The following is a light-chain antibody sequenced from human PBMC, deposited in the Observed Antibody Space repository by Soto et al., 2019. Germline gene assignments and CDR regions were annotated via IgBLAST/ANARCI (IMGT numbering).Light chain of an antibody. Sequence: EIVMTQSPVTLSLSPGERATLSCRASESVSNNLAWYQQKTGQAPRLLIYGASTRATGVPARFSGSGSGTEFTLSISSLQSVDFAVYYCQKYSICRTFGQGTKVEIK. CDR2: GAS. CDR3: QKYSICRT. CDR1: ESVSNN. J-gene: IGKJ1*01. V-gene: IGKV3-15*01.